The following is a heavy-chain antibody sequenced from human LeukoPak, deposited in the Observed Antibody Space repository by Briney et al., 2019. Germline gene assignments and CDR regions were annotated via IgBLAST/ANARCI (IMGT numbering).Heavy chain of an antibody. Sequence: PGGSLRLSXAASGFTFDDYGMSWVRQAPGKGLEWVAGINWNGGSTGYADSVKGRFTISRDNAKNSLYLQMNSLRAEDTALYYCARVNYDFWSGYSDYWGQGTLVTVSS. V-gene: IGHV3-20*04. CDR1: GFTFDDYG. D-gene: IGHD3-3*01. J-gene: IGHJ4*02. CDR3: ARVNYDFWSGYSDY. CDR2: INWNGGST.